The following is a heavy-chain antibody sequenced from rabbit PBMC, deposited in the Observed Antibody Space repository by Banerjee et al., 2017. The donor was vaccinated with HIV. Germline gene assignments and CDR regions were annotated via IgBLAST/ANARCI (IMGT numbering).Heavy chain of an antibody. J-gene: IGHJ4*01. CDR1: GFSFSNRYV. CDR2: IYAGSSGST. Sequence: QEQLEESGGDLVKPEGSLTITCTASGFSFSNRYVMCWVRQAPGKGLEWIACIYAGSSGSTQYANWAKGRFTISKISSTTVTLQMTSLTAADTATYFCARDLSGSGLDFNLWGQGTLVTVS. D-gene: IGHD1-1*01. V-gene: IGHV1S45*01. CDR3: ARDLSGSGLDFNL.